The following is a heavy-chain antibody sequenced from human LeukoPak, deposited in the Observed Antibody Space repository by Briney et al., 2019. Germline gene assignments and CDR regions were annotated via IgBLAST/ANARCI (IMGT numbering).Heavy chain of an antibody. CDR1: GGSISSYY. J-gene: IGHJ6*02. Sequence: PSETLSLTCTVSGGSISSYYWSWIRQPPGKGLEWIGYIYYSGSTNYNPSLKSRVTISVDTSKNQFSLKLSSVTAADTAVYYCARDALVRGVITPFYYYGMDVWGQGTTVTVSS. CDR2: IYYSGST. CDR3: ARDALVRGVITPFYYYGMDV. V-gene: IGHV4-59*01. D-gene: IGHD3-10*01.